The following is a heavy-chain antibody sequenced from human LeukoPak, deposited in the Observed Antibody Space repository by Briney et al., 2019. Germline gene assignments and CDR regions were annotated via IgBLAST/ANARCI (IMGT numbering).Heavy chain of an antibody. CDR3: ARAVYYDSSGFGNLDY. D-gene: IGHD3-22*01. CDR2: IIPIFGTA. Sequence: GSSVKVSCKASGGTFSSYAISWVRQAPGQGLEWMGGIIPIFGTANYAQKFQGRVTITADGSTSTAYMELSSLRSEDTAVYYCARAVYYDSSGFGNLDYWGQGTLVTVSS. V-gene: IGHV1-69*01. CDR1: GGTFSSYA. J-gene: IGHJ4*02.